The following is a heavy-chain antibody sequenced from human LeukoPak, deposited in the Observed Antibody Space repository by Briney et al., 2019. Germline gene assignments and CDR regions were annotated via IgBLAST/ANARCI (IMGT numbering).Heavy chain of an antibody. CDR3: AKDQYSGSVVVTYFDY. Sequence: GGSLRLSCAASGFTFRNYWMSWVRQAPGKGLEWVSAISGSGGSTYYADSVKGRFTISRDNSKNTLYLQMNSLRAEDTAVYYCAKDQYSGSVVVTYFDYWGQGTLVTVSS. CDR1: GFTFRNYW. J-gene: IGHJ4*02. CDR2: ISGSGGST. V-gene: IGHV3-23*01. D-gene: IGHD3-22*01.